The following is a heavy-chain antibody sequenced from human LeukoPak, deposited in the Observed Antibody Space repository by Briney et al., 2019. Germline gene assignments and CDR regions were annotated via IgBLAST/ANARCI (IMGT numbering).Heavy chain of an antibody. CDR1: GYTFTSYG. CDR2: ISDYNGNT. V-gene: IGHV1-18*01. D-gene: IGHD4-11*01. Sequence: VASVKVSCKASGYTFTSYGISWVRQAPGQGLEWMGWISDYNGNTNYAQKLQGRVTMTTDTSTSTAYTELRSLRSDDTAVYYCARDLYRDSLPVSWFDPWGQGTLVTVSS. CDR3: ARDLYRDSLPVSWFDP. J-gene: IGHJ5*02.